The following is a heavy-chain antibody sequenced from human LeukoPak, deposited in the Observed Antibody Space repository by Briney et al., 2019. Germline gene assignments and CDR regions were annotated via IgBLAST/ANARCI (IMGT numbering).Heavy chain of an antibody. CDR2: INHSGNT. CDR1: GGSFTGYY. J-gene: IGHJ4*02. Sequence: SETLSLTCAVYGGSFTGYYWSWIRQPPGKGLEWIGEINHSGNTNYNPSLKSRVTISVDTSKNQFSLRLSSVTAADTAVYYCVRRGYSYGSWGQGTLVTVSS. V-gene: IGHV4-34*01. D-gene: IGHD5-18*01. CDR3: VRRGYSYGS.